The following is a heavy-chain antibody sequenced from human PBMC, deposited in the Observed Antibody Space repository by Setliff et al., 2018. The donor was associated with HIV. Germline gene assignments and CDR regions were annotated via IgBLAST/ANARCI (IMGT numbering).Heavy chain of an antibody. V-gene: IGHV1-18*01. CDR1: GYTFTRYG. J-gene: IGHJ6*02. CDR3: ARDGEYQVLHYYYSGMDV. CDR2: ISANNGNT. Sequence: KVSCKASGYTFTRYGISWVRQAPGQGLEWMGWISANNGNTKYAQRLQGRVTMTTDTSTSTAYMDLRSLRSDDTAVYFCARDGEYQVLHYYYSGMDVWGQGTTVTVSS. D-gene: IGHD2-2*01.